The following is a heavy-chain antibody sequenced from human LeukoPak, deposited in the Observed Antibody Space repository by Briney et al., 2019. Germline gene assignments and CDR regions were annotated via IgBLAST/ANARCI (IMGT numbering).Heavy chain of an antibody. D-gene: IGHD4-23*01. V-gene: IGHV3-11*01. CDR2: ISGGGDNI. J-gene: IGHJ4*02. CDR3: ARQTGNLDY. Sequence: GGSLRLSCAASGFIFSDYYMSWIRQTPGKGLEWVSYISGGGDNIYYTDSVKGRFTISRDNARNSLYLQMNSLGAEDTAIYYCARQTGNLDYWGQGTLVTVSS. CDR1: GFIFSDYY.